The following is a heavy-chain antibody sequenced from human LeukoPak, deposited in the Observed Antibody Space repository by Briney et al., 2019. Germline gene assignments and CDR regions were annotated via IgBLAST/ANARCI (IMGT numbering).Heavy chain of an antibody. D-gene: IGHD3-22*01. CDR1: GFTFSSYG. CDR2: IRYDGSNK. V-gene: IGHV3-30*02. CDR3: AKDHYYYDSSGYMSIFSDY. J-gene: IGHJ4*02. Sequence: GGSLRLSCAASGFTFSSYGMHWVRQAPGKGLEWVAFIRYDGSNKYYADSVKGRFTTSRDNSKNTLYLQMNSLRAEDTAVYYCAKDHYYYDSSGYMSIFSDYWGQGTLVTVSS.